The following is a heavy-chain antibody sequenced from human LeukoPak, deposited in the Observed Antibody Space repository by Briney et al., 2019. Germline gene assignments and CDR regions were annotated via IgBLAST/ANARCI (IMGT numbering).Heavy chain of an antibody. CDR2: ISSSGFST. J-gene: IGHJ4*02. CDR1: GFNFSDYY. Sequence: GGSLRLSCAASGFNFSDYYMSWIRQAPGKGLEWVSYISSSGFSTYYAGSVKGRFTISRDNARNSPYLQMNSLAPEDTALYYCARGKRRFDYWGQGTLVSVSS. CDR3: ARGKRRFDY. V-gene: IGHV3-11*01.